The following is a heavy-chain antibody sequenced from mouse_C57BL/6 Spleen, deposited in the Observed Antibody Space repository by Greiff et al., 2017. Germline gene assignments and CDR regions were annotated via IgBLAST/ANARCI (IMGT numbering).Heavy chain of an antibody. V-gene: IGHV1-74*01. J-gene: IGHJ3*01. CDR3: AAFYGNYRAWFAY. CDR2: IHPSDSDT. Sequence: QVQLRQPGAELVKPGASVKVSCKASGYTFTSYWMHWVKQRPGQGLEWIGRIHPSDSDTNYNQKFKGKATLTVDKSSSTAYMQLSSLTSEDSAVYYCAAFYGNYRAWFAYWGQGTLVTVSA. D-gene: IGHD2-10*01. CDR1: GYTFTSYW.